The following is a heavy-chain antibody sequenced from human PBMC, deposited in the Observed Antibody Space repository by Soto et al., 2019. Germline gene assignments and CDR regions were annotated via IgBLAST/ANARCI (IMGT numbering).Heavy chain of an antibody. V-gene: IGHV1-69*13. Sequence: SVKVSCKASGGTFSSYAISWVRQAPGQGLEWMGGIIPIFGTANYAQKFQGRVTITADESTSTAYMELSSLRSEDTAVYYCARGFGVATIGVVPEYIDYYYYGMDVWGQGTTVTVSS. CDR1: GGTFSSYA. CDR2: IIPIFGTA. D-gene: IGHD5-12*01. J-gene: IGHJ6*02. CDR3: ARGFGVATIGVVPEYIDYYYYGMDV.